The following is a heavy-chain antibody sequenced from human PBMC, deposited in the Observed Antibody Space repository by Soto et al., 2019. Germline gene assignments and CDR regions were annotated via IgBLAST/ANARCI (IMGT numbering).Heavy chain of an antibody. J-gene: IGHJ4*02. Sequence: GGSLRLSCAASGFTFSSYGMHWVRQAPGKGLEWVAVIWYDGSNKYYADSVKGRFTISRDNAKNTVHLQMSSLRVEDTAVYYCAKDWYHTIDSWGQGIPVTVSS. V-gene: IGHV3-33*03. CDR1: GFTFSSYG. D-gene: IGHD6-13*01. CDR3: AKDWYHTIDS. CDR2: IWYDGSNK.